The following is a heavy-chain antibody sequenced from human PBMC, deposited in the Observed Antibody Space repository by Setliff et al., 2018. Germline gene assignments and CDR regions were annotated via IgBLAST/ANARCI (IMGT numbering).Heavy chain of an antibody. V-gene: IGHV3-7*01. CDR1: GLSYINYW. CDR3: ASIDWGENFYNMDV. J-gene: IGHJ6*03. Sequence: GGSLRLSCTASGLSYINYWVSWVRQAPGKGLEWLASINPHGSEKYYADSVKGRFTISRDNAKNTLYLQMNSLRGEDTAVYFCASIDWGENFYNMDVWGKGTTVTVSS. CDR2: INPHGSEK. D-gene: IGHD7-27*01.